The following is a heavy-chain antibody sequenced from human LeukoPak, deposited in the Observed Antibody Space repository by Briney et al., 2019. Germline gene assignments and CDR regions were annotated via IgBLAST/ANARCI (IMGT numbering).Heavy chain of an antibody. J-gene: IGHJ3*02. CDR1: GSTFTGYF. V-gene: IGHV1-2*02. Sequence: ASVKVSCKASGSTFTGYFMNWVDKAPGQGLGWMGWINPNSGGTNYAQKFQGRVTLTRDTSTSTVYMELSSLRSEDTAIYYCARIRDGYNDAYDIWGQGTVVTVPS. CDR3: ARIRDGYNDAYDI. D-gene: IGHD5-24*01. CDR2: INPNSGGT.